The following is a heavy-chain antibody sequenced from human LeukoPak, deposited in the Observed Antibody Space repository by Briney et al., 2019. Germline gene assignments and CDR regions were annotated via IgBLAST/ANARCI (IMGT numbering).Heavy chain of an antibody. Sequence: PGGSLRLSCAASGFTFSSYAMSWVRQAPGKGLEWVSAISGSGGSTNYGDSVKGRFTISRDSSKNTLYLQMNSLRAEDTAVYYCAREGRDAFDIWGQGTMVTVSS. CDR2: ISGSGGST. CDR3: AREGRDAFDI. V-gene: IGHV3-23*01. J-gene: IGHJ3*02. CDR1: GFTFSSYA.